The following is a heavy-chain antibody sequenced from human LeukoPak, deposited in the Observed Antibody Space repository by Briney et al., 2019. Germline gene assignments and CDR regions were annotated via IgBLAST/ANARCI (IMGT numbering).Heavy chain of an antibody. J-gene: IGHJ3*02. V-gene: IGHV3-30*02. Sequence: PGGSLRLSCAASGFTFSRYGMHWVRQAPGKGLEWVAFIRYDGTNKEYADSVKGRFTISRDNSKNTVYLLMNSLRAEDTAVYYCAKDDTLRAGDRDAFDIWGQGTMVTVSS. CDR1: GFTFSRYG. D-gene: IGHD2-21*01. CDR2: IRYDGTNK. CDR3: AKDDTLRAGDRDAFDI.